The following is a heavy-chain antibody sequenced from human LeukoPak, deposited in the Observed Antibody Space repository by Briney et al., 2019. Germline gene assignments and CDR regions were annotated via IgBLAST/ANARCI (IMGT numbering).Heavy chain of an antibody. CDR1: GGSISSYY. V-gene: IGHV4-59*08. CDR2: IYYRGST. CDR3: ARRSXFDWYXDL. J-gene: IGHJ2*01. Sequence: SETLSLTCSVSGGSISSYYWSWIRQPPGKGLEWIGYIYYRGSTNYNPSLKSRVTISVDTSKKQFSLKLSSVTAADTAVYYCARRSXFDWYXDLWGRXTLVXVSS.